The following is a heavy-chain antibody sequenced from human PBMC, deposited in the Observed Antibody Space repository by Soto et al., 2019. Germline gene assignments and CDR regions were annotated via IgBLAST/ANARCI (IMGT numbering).Heavy chain of an antibody. CDR1: GFTFSYTK. V-gene: IGHV3-48*04. J-gene: IGHJ4*02. D-gene: IGHD2-15*01. CDR2: ITGGSDAI. CDR3: VRDADMSN. Sequence: PGGSLRLSCAASGFTFSYTKMNWVRQAPGKGLEWVSYITGGSDAIYYADSVKGRFTISRDNAKNSLYLQMNSLRAEDTAVYYCVRDADMSNWGQGTLVTVSS.